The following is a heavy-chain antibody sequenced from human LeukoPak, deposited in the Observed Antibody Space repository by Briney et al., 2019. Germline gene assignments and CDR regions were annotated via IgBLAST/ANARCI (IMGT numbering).Heavy chain of an antibody. CDR2: VYYSGST. Sequence: SETLSLTCTVSGGSISTYYWSWIRQPPGKGLEWIGYVYYSGSTNYNPSLMSRVTISVDTSENQFSLKLNSVTAADTAVYYCAREGEYSNRLDPWGQGTLVTVSS. V-gene: IGHV4-59*12. D-gene: IGHD4-11*01. CDR3: AREGEYSNRLDP. CDR1: GGSISTYY. J-gene: IGHJ5*02.